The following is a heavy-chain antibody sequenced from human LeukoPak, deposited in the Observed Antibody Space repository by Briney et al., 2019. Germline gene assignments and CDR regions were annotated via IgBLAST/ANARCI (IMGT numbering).Heavy chain of an antibody. D-gene: IGHD2-2*01. Sequence: GGSLRLSCAVSGFIVSDYYMSWVRQAPGKGLEWVGLIRDSGEAFYADFVRGRFAISRDESENTLYLQMNSPRVEETAVYYCAREEVGGPAAYNWYFDLWGRGTLDTVSS. V-gene: IGHV3-66*03. CDR1: GFIVSDYY. J-gene: IGHJ2*01. CDR2: IRDSGEA. CDR3: AREEVGGPAAYNWYFDL.